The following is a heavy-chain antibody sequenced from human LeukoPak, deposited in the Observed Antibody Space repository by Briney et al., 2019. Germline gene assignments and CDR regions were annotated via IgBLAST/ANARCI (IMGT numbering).Heavy chain of an antibody. Sequence: SQTLSLTCTVSGGSISSSYWSWVRQPPGKGLEGIGYIYNSGSTNYNPSLKSGVTISLDTPKSQFSLKLSSVTAADTAVYYCARAPLYSGGSGWSIYYFYAMDVWGQGTTVTVSS. CDR2: IYNSGST. V-gene: IGHV4-59*01. J-gene: IGHJ6*02. D-gene: IGHD6-19*01. CDR1: GGSISSSY. CDR3: ARAPLYSGGSGWSIYYFYAMDV.